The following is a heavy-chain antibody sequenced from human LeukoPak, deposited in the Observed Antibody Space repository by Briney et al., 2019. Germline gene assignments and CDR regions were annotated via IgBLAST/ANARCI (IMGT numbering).Heavy chain of an antibody. V-gene: IGHV1-46*01. CDR1: GYTFTSYY. D-gene: IGHD1-26*01. CDR2: INPSGGST. J-gene: IGHJ4*02. Sequence: ASVKVSCKASGYTFTSYYMHWVRQAPGQGLEWMGIINPSGGSTSYAQKFQGRVTMTRDMSTSTVYMELSSLRSEDTAVYYCARVREGATFDYWGQGTLVTVSS. CDR3: ARVREGATFDY.